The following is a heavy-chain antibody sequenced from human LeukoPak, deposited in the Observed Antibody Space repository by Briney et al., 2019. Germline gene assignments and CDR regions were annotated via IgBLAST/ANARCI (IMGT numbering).Heavy chain of an antibody. Sequence: PGGPLRLSCAASGFTFSSYSMNWVRQAPGKGLEWISYISSGSSAIYYADSVQGRFTISRDNAKNSLYLQTNSLRAEDTAVYYCAAQSGSGSNYPDYWGQGTLVTVSS. J-gene: IGHJ4*02. V-gene: IGHV3-48*01. CDR1: GFTFSSYS. CDR3: AAQSGSGSNYPDY. D-gene: IGHD3-10*01. CDR2: ISSGSSAI.